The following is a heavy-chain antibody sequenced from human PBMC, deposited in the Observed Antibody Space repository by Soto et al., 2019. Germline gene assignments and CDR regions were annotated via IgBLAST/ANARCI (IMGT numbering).Heavy chain of an antibody. CDR2: LSGNSDIV. Sequence: GGSLRLSCVTSGFFFDNYAMHWVRQAPGKGPEWVSGLSGNSDIVAYADSVKGRFTISRDNAKNSLYLEMNSLRAEDTAVYYCARESEDLTSNFDYWGQGTLVTVS. J-gene: IGHJ4*02. CDR3: ARESEDLTSNFDY. V-gene: IGHV3-9*01. CDR1: GFFFDNYA.